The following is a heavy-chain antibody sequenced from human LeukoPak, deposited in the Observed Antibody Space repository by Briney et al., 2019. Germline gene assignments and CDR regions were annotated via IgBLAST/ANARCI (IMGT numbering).Heavy chain of an antibody. J-gene: IGHJ4*02. CDR2: IFYSGRT. D-gene: IGHD5-12*01. Sequence: SETLSLTCIVSGGSMSSYYWSWIRQPPGKGLEWIGYIFYSGRTSYNPSLKSRLTISVDTSKNHFSLTLSSVTAADTAVYYCARDPTSYSGYGVAIDYWGQGTLVTVSS. CDR1: GGSMSSYY. CDR3: ARDPTSYSGYGVAIDY. V-gene: IGHV4-59*12.